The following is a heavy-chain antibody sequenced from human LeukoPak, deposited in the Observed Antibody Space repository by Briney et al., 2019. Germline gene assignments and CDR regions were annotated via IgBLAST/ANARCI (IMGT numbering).Heavy chain of an antibody. D-gene: IGHD5-18*01. CDR3: ARECRIQLWNYLDY. CDR1: GGSFSGYY. V-gene: IGHV4-34*01. CDR2: INHSGST. J-gene: IGHJ4*02. Sequence: SETLSLTCAVYGGSFSGYYWSWIRQPPGKGLEWIGEINHSGSTNYNPPLKSRVTISVDTSKNQFSLKLSSVTAADTAVYYCARECRIQLWNYLDYWGQGTLVTVSS.